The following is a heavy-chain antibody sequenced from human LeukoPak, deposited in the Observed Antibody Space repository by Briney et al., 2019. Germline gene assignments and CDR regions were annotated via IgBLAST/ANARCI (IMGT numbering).Heavy chain of an antibody. CDR1: GFTFSTNA. CDR2: ISGSGGST. J-gene: IGHJ4*02. V-gene: IGHV3-23*01. CDR3: ANKAITGTTTY. Sequence: GGSLRLSCLTSGFTFSTNAMSWVRQAPGKGLEWVSAISGSGGSTYYADSVKGRFTISRDNSKNTLYLQMNSLRAEDTAVYYCANKAITGTTTYWGQGTLVTVSS. D-gene: IGHD1-14*01.